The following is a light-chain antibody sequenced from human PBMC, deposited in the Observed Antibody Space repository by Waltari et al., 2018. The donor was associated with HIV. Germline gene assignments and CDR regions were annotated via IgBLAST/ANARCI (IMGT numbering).Light chain of an antibody. V-gene: IGLV2-14*01. CDR2: DVS. Sequence: QSALTQPASVSGPPGQSITISCTGTTNDVGSSNYVSWHQQHPGEAPKLTIHDVSDRPSGISNRFSGSKSGNTASLTISGLQTEDEADYYCSSYTSSSTYVFGTGTRVTVL. CDR3: SSYTSSSTYV. J-gene: IGLJ1*01. CDR1: TNDVGSSNY.